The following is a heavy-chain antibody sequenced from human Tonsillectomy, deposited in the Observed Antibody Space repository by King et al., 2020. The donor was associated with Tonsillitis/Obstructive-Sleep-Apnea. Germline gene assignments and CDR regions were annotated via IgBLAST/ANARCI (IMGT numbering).Heavy chain of an antibody. CDR2: ISSSGTKI. Sequence: VQLVESGGGLVQPGGSLRLSCAASGFTFSSYEMNWVRQAPGKGLEGVSYISSSGTKIYYADSVKGRFTISRDNAKNSLYLQMNSLRVEDTAVYYCARYRDNDGLNDAFDIWGQGTMVTVSS. J-gene: IGHJ3*02. CDR3: ARYRDNDGLNDAFDI. V-gene: IGHV3-48*03. CDR1: GFTFSSYE. D-gene: IGHD3-16*02.